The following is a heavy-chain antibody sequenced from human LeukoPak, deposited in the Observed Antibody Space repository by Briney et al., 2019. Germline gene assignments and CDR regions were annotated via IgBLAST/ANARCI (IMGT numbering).Heavy chain of an antibody. J-gene: IGHJ6*04. CDR3: ARVATGAPRYYYGMDV. D-gene: IGHD1-1*01. CDR2: TYYRSKGYN. CDR1: GDSVSSNSAN. Sequence: SQTLSLSCAISGDSVSSNSANWNWIRQSPSRGLERLGRTYYRSKGYNDYAVSVKSRITINADTSKNQLSLQLNSVTPEDTAVYYCARVATGAPRYYYGMDVWGKGTTVTVSS. V-gene: IGHV6-1*01.